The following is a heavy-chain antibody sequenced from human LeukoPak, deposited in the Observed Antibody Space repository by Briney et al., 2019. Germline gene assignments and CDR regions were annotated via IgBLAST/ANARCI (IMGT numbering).Heavy chain of an antibody. CDR3: ARANFLYCSSTTCLFDY. V-gene: IGHV1-2*02. CDR2: XXPNDGDT. J-gene: IGHJ4*02. D-gene: IGHD2-2*01. Sequence: ASVKVSCKASGYTFTDYYMHWVRQAPGQGFEWXXXXXPNDGDTNYAQKFQGRVTMTRDTSISTAHMEVSRLRSDDTAVYYCARANFLYCSSTTCLFDYWGQGTLVTVSS. CDR1: GYTFTDYY.